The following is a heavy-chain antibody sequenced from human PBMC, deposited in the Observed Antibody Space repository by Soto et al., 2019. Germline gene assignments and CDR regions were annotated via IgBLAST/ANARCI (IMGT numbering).Heavy chain of an antibody. Sequence: QVQLVQSGAEVKKPGSSVKVSCKASGGTFSSYAISWVRQAPGQGLEWMGGIIPIFGTANYAQKFQGRVTITADESTSTAYMELSSLRSEDTAVYYCARGSSGWSRGNLPYYYGMDVWGQGTTVTVSS. V-gene: IGHV1-69*01. CDR2: IIPIFGTA. CDR3: ARGSSGWSRGNLPYYYGMDV. D-gene: IGHD6-19*01. J-gene: IGHJ6*02. CDR1: GGTFSSYA.